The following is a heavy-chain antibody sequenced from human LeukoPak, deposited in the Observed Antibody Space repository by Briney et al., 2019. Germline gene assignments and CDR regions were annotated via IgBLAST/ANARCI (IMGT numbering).Heavy chain of an antibody. CDR1: GGSFSGYY. Sequence: SETLSLTCAVYGGSFSGYYWSWIRQPPGKGLEWIGEINHSGSTNYNPSLKSRVTISVDTSKNQFSLKLSSVTAADTAVYYCARDLTEAYGSGSYYFDYWGQGTLVTVSS. CDR3: ARDLTEAYGSGSYYFDY. CDR2: INHSGST. J-gene: IGHJ4*02. V-gene: IGHV4-34*01. D-gene: IGHD3-10*01.